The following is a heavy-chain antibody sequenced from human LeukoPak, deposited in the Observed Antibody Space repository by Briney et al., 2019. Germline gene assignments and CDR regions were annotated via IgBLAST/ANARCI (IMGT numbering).Heavy chain of an antibody. J-gene: IGHJ1*01. CDR1: GGSISSSSYY. CDR2: IYYSGST. V-gene: IGHV4-39*07. Sequence: SETLSLTCTVSGGSISSSSYYWGWIRQPPGKGLEWIGSIYYSGSTNYNPSLKSRVTISVDTSKNQFSLKLSSVTAADTAVYYCARPRYSSSSYFQHWGQGTLVTVSS. CDR3: ARPRYSSSSYFQH. D-gene: IGHD6-6*01.